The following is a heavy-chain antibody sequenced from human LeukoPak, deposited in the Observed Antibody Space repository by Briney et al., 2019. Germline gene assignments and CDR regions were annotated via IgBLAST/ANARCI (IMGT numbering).Heavy chain of an antibody. Sequence: GGSLRLSCAASGFTFSSSWMHWVRQAPGKGLEWVSSISSSSSYIYYADSVKGRFTISRDNAKNSLYLQMNSLRAEDTAVYYCATPSSYSSGWYNLDYWGQGTLVTVSS. CDR1: GFTFSSSW. CDR3: ATPSSYSSGWYNLDY. J-gene: IGHJ4*02. V-gene: IGHV3-21*01. CDR2: ISSSSSYI. D-gene: IGHD6-19*01.